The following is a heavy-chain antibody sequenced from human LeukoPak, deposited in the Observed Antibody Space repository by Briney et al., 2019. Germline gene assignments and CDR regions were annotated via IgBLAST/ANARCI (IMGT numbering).Heavy chain of an antibody. D-gene: IGHD2-21*02. V-gene: IGHV4-39*01. CDR2: IYYSGST. CDR3: ARTYCGGDCYSGEHYYYGMDV. Sequence: SETLSLTCTVSGGSISSSSYYWGWIRQPPGKGLEWIGRIYYSGSTYYNPSLKSRVTISVDTSKNQFSLKLSSVTAADTAVYYCARTYCGGDCYSGEHYYYGMDVWGQGTTVTVSS. J-gene: IGHJ6*02. CDR1: GGSISSSSYY.